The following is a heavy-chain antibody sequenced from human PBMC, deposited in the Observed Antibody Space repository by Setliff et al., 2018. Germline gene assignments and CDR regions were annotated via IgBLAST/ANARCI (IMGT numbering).Heavy chain of an antibody. Sequence: GASVKVSCKASGYTFTTYFMNWVRQAPGQGLEWMGYINTRTGNPMYAQGFTGRFVFSLDPSVSTAYLQISSLKAEDTAIYYCARASRFGTTMWRGDYYMDVWGKGTTVTVSS. CDR2: INTRTGNP. CDR3: ARASRFGTTMWRGDYYMDV. CDR1: GYTFTTYF. D-gene: IGHD3-10*01. J-gene: IGHJ6*03. V-gene: IGHV7-4-1*02.